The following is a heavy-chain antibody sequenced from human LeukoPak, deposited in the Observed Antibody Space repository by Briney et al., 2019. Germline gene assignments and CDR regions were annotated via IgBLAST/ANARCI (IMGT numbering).Heavy chain of an antibody. J-gene: IGHJ4*02. V-gene: IGHV3-11*04. CDR2: ISSSGSTI. Sequence: GGSLRLSCAASGFTFSDYYMSWIRQAPGKGLEWVSYISSSGSTIYYADSVKGRFTISRDNAKNSLYLQMNSLRVEDTAVYYCASTDSSGYDAYFDYWGQGTQVTVSS. CDR1: GFTFSDYY. CDR3: ASTDSSGYDAYFDY. D-gene: IGHD3-22*01.